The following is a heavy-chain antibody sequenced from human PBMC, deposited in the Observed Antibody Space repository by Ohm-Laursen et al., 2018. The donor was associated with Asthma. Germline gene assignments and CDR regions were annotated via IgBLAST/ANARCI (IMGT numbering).Heavy chain of an antibody. Sequence: SLRLSCAASGFTFSRYWMHWVRQAPGMGLVWVSRLKSDGTETTYADSVKGRFTISRDNSKNSLYLQMNSLRAEDTAVYYCAKAETYDSSDYYPYFDYWGQGTLVTVSS. CDR1: GFTFSRYW. V-gene: IGHV3-74*01. CDR3: AKAETYDSSDYYPYFDY. D-gene: IGHD3-22*01. CDR2: LKSDGTET. J-gene: IGHJ4*02.